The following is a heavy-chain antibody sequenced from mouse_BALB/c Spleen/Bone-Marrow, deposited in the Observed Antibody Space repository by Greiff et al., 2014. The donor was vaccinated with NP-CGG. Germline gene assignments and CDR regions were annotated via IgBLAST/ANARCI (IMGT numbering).Heavy chain of an antibody. Sequence: VQLQQSGAELARPGASVKMSCKASGYTFTSYTMHWVKQRPGQGLEWIGFINPSSNYTNYKQKFKNKATLTADKSSSTAYMQLSSMTSEDSAVYYCARVLRWSLDYWGQGTTLTVSS. CDR1: GYTFTSYT. J-gene: IGHJ2*01. V-gene: IGHV1-4*01. D-gene: IGHD6-2*01. CDR3: ARVLRWSLDY. CDR2: INPSSNYT.